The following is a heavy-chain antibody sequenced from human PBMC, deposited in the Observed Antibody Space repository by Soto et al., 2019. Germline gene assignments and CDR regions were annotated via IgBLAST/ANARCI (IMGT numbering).Heavy chain of an antibody. CDR1: GYTFTSHD. Sequence: QVQLVQSGAEVKKSGASVKVSCKASGYTFTSHDINWVRQATGQGLEWMGWMNPNSGNTGYAQKFQGRVTMTRNTSISTAYMELTSRSSDDTAVSYWARGAYAYYSAFDYRGQGTLVTVSS. J-gene: IGHJ4*02. CDR2: MNPNSGNT. D-gene: IGHD3-16*01. CDR3: ARGAYAYYSAFDY. V-gene: IGHV1-8*01.